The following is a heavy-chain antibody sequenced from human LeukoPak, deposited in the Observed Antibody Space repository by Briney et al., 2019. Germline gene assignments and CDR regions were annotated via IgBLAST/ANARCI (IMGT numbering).Heavy chain of an antibody. CDR1: GFSFENYN. J-gene: IGHJ4*02. D-gene: IGHD3-10*01. CDR3: ARVKYYYGSGSFDY. Sequence: GGSLRLSCAASGFSFENYNMNWVRQAPGKGLEWVSYISSSGSTIYYADSVKGRFTISRDNAKNSLYLQMNSLRAEDTAVYYCARVKYYYGSGSFDYWGQGTLVTVSP. V-gene: IGHV3-48*04. CDR2: ISSSGSTI.